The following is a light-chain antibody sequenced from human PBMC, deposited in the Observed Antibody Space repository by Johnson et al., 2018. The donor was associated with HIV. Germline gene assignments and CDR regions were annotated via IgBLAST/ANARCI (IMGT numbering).Light chain of an antibody. J-gene: IGLJ1*01. Sequence: QSVLTQPPSVSAAPGQKVTISCSGSSSNIGNNYVSWYQQLPGTAPKLLIYENNKRPSGIPDRFSGSKSGTSATLDITGLQTGDEADYYCGTWDNSLRAYVFGTGTEVTVL. CDR2: ENN. CDR1: SSNIGNNY. CDR3: GTWDNSLRAYV. V-gene: IGLV1-51*02.